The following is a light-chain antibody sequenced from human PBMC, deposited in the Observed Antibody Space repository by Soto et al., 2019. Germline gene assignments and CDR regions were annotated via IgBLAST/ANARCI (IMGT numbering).Light chain of an antibody. CDR1: QSVSSN. J-gene: IGKJ1*01. V-gene: IGKV3-15*01. CDR2: GAS. Sequence: EIVMTQSPAALSVSPGERATLSCRARQSVSSNFAWYQQKPGQAPRLLIYGASTRATGIPARFSGSGSGTEFTLTIRSLQSEDFAVYYCQQYNNWPPWTFGQGTKVEIK. CDR3: QQYNNWPPWT.